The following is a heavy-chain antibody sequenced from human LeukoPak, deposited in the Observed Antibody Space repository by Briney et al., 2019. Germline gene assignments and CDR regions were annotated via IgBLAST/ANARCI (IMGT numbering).Heavy chain of an antibody. CDR3: ARQAVVVVAATDGMDV. CDR2: IYPGDSDT. J-gene: IGHJ6*02. CDR1: GYSFTSYW. D-gene: IGHD2-15*01. Sequence: GESLKISCKGSGYSFTSYWIGWVRQMPGKGLEWMGIIYPGDSDTRYSPSFQGQVTISADKSISTAYLQWSSLKASDTAMYYCARQAVVVVAATDGMDVWGQGTTVTVSS. V-gene: IGHV5-51*01.